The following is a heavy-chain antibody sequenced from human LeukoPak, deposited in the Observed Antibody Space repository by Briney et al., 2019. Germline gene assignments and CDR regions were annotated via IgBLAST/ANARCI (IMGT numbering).Heavy chain of an antibody. CDR1: GFTFSSYS. CDR2: ISSSSSYI. J-gene: IGHJ4*02. D-gene: IGHD3-3*01. V-gene: IGHV3-21*01. Sequence: GGSLRLSCAASGFTFSSYSMNWVRQAPGKGLEWVSSISSSSSYIYYADSVKGRFTISRDNAKNSLYLQMNSLRAEDTAVYYCARVKTIFGVVDYFDYWGQGTLVTVSP. CDR3: ARVKTIFGVVDYFDY.